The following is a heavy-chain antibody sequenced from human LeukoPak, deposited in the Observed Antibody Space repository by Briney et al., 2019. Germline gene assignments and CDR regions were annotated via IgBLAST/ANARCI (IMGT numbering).Heavy chain of an antibody. V-gene: IGHV4-34*01. CDR1: GGSFSGYY. D-gene: IGHD5-18*01. CDR2: INHSGST. J-gene: IGHJ1*01. Sequence: SETLSLTCAVYGGSFSGYYWSWIRQPPGKGLEWIGEINHSGSTNYNPSLKSRVTVSVDTSKNQFSLKLNSVTAADTAVYYCARKGYSYGYFNHWGQGTLVTVSS. CDR3: ARKGYSYGYFNH.